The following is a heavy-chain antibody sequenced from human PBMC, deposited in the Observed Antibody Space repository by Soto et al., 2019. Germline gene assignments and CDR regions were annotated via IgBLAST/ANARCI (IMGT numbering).Heavy chain of an antibody. V-gene: IGHV3-66*01. D-gene: IGHD2-8*01. Sequence: GSLRLSCAASGFTVSRSYMSWVRQAPGKGLEWVSVIYSGGSTYDADSVKGRFTISRDNSKNTLYLQMNSLRAEDTAVYYCARSGGNTVGDCTNGVCPNFDYWGQGTQVTVSS. CDR1: GFTVSRSY. CDR2: IYSGGST. J-gene: IGHJ4*02. CDR3: ARSGGNTVGDCTNGVCPNFDY.